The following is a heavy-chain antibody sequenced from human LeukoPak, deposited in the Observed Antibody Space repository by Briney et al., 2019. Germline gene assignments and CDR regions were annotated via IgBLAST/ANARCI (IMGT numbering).Heavy chain of an antibody. D-gene: IGHD1-26*01. CDR1: GGSIYSYY. Sequence: PSETLSLTCTVSGGSIYSYYWGWIRQPAGKGLEWIGRIYTTGSTNYNPSLKSRVTISVDTSKNQFSLKLTSVTAADTAMYYCARAGYTISYYSLDYWGQGTLVTVSS. CDR2: IYTTGST. J-gene: IGHJ4*02. V-gene: IGHV4-4*07. CDR3: ARAGYTISYYSLDY.